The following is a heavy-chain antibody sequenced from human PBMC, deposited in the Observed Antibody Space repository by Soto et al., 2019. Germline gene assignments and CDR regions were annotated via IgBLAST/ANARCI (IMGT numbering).Heavy chain of an antibody. CDR3: ARRHLAVAVSPWFDP. J-gene: IGHJ5*02. CDR2: IDSSGEK. V-gene: IGHV2-26*01. Sequence: QVTLKESGPVLVKPTEPLTLRCNVSGLSITDSEMGVSWIRQPPGQPLEWLAHIDSSGEKSYRTFLKSRLAISKDTSKSQTVLTMTNMDPADTATYYCARRHLAVAVSPWFDPWGQGIPVTVSS. CDR1: GLSITDSEMG. D-gene: IGHD6-19*01.